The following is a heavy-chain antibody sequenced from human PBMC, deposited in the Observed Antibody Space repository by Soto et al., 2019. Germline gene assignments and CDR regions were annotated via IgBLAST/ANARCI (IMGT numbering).Heavy chain of an antibody. Sequence: GGSLRLSCAASGFTVSSNYMSWVRQAPGKGLEWVSVIYSGGSTYYADSVKGRFTISRDNSKNTLYLQMNSLRAEDTAVYYCARELGGGYSYGLPHYYYGMDVWGQGTTVTVSS. CDR2: IYSGGST. V-gene: IGHV3-53*01. CDR1: GFTVSSNY. J-gene: IGHJ6*02. CDR3: ARELGGGYSYGLPHYYYGMDV. D-gene: IGHD5-18*01.